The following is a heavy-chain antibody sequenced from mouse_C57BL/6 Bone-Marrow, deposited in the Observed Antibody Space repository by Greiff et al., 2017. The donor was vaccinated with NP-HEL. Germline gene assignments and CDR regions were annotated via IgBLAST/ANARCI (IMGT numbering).Heavy chain of an antibody. D-gene: IGHD1-1*01. Sequence: QVHVKQSGAELVRPGASVTLSCKASGYTFTDYEMHWVKQTPVHGLEWIGAIDPGTGGTAYNQQFKGKAILTADKSSSTAYMELRSLTSEDSAVYYCTERVYYGSSSHYYAMDYWGQGTSVTVSS. CDR2: IDPGTGGT. CDR3: TERVYYGSSSHYYAMDY. V-gene: IGHV1-15*01. CDR1: GYTFTDYE. J-gene: IGHJ4*01.